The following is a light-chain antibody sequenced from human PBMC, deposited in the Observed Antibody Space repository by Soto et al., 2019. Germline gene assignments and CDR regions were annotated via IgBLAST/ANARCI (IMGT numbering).Light chain of an antibody. V-gene: IGKV3-20*01. Sequence: EIVLTQSRSTLSLSPGERATLSCRASHSVSSSYLAWYQQKPGQAPRLLIYGASSRATGIPDRFSGSGSGTDFTLTISRLEPEDFAVYYCQQYGSSPFTFGPGTKVDIK. J-gene: IGKJ3*01. CDR3: QQYGSSPFT. CDR1: HSVSSSY. CDR2: GAS.